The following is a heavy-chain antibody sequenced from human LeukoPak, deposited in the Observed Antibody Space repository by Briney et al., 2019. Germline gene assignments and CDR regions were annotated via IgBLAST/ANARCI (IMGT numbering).Heavy chain of an antibody. CDR2: ISSSSSYI. CDR3: ARDKISVIPALDY. Sequence: GGSLRLSCAASGFTFSDYWMQWVRQAPGKGLEWVSSISSSSSYIYYADSVKGRFTISRDNAKESLYLQMDSLRAEDTAIYFCARDKISVIPALDYWGQGTLVIVSS. V-gene: IGHV3-21*01. J-gene: IGHJ4*02. D-gene: IGHD2/OR15-2a*01. CDR1: GFTFSDYW.